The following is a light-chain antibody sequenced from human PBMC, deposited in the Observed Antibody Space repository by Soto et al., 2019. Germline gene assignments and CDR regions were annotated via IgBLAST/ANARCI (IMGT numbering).Light chain of an antibody. CDR1: SSDVGAYNR. J-gene: IGLJ3*02. CDR2: EVS. V-gene: IGLV2-14*01. CDR3: ASFTSSDTWV. Sequence: QSALTQPASVSGSPGQSITISCTGTSSDVGAYNRVSWCQQHPGKAPKLMIYEVSNRPSGVSIRFSGSKSGNAASLTISGLQAEDEADYYCASFTSSDTWVFGGGTKLTVL.